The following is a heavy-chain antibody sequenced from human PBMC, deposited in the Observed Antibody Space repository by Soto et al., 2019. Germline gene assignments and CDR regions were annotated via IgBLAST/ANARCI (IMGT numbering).Heavy chain of an antibody. CDR2: ISGSGGST. CDR1: AFTFSNYA. Sequence: PGGSLRLSCAASAFTFSNYAMTWVRLAPGKGLEWVSSISGSGGSTYYADSVKGRFTISRDNSKNTLYLQMNSLRAEDTAVYYCAKLTVYYYDSSGYYYWGQGTLVTVSS. D-gene: IGHD3-22*01. CDR3: AKLTVYYYDSSGYYY. V-gene: IGHV3-23*01. J-gene: IGHJ4*02.